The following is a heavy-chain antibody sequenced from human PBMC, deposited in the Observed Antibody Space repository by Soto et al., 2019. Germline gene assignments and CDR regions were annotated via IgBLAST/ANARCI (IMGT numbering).Heavy chain of an antibody. CDR2: INPNSGGT. D-gene: IGHD6-19*01. Sequence: KVSCNASGYTFTGYYIHWVRQAPGQGLEWMGWINPNSGGTNYAQKFQGWVTMTRDTSISTAYMELSRLRSDDTAVYYCARLGWPNKSYYYYYYGLDVWGQGTTVTGSS. CDR1: GYTFTGYY. J-gene: IGHJ6*02. V-gene: IGHV1-2*04. CDR3: ARLGWPNKSYYYYYYGLDV.